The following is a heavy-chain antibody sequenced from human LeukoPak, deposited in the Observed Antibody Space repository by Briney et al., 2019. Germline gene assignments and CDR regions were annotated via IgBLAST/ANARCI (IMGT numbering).Heavy chain of an antibody. CDR2: ISGSGGST. J-gene: IGHJ3*02. CDR3: AKELMVVPAATAPSLPDAFDI. D-gene: IGHD2-2*01. V-gene: IGHV3-23*01. CDR1: GLTFSSYA. Sequence: PGGSLRLSCAGSGLTFSSYAMSWVRQAPGKGLEWVSAISGSGGSTYYADSVKGRFTISRDNSKNTLYLQMNSLRAEDTAVYYCAKELMVVPAATAPSLPDAFDIWGQGTMVTVSS.